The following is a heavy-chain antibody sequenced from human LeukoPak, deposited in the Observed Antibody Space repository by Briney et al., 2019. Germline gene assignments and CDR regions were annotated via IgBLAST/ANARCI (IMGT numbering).Heavy chain of an antibody. Sequence: GRSLRLSCAASGFIFDDYAMHWVRQAPGKGLEWVAVISYDGSNKYYADSVKGRFTISRDNSKNTLYLRMSSLRAEDTAVYYCAREKFTIFDYWSQGTLVTVSS. CDR3: AREKFTIFDY. D-gene: IGHD5-24*01. V-gene: IGHV3-30-3*01. CDR2: ISYDGSNK. J-gene: IGHJ4*02. CDR1: GFIFDDYA.